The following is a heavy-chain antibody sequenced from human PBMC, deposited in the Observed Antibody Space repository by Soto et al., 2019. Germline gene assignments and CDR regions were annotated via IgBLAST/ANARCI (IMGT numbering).Heavy chain of an antibody. Sequence: PGGSLRLSCAASGFTLSTYNMNWVRQAPGKGLEWVSYISSSSSTIYYADSVEGRFTISRDNAKSSLYLQMNSLRDEDTAVYYCARNHYHSSGYYYLDYWGQGALVTVSS. V-gene: IGHV3-48*02. CDR3: ARNHYHSSGYYYLDY. D-gene: IGHD3-22*01. CDR1: GFTLSTYN. J-gene: IGHJ4*02. CDR2: ISSSSSTI.